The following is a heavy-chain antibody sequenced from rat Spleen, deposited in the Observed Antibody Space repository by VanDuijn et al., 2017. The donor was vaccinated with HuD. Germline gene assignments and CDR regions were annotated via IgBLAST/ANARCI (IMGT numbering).Heavy chain of an antibody. CDR2: ISSDGRRN. CDR1: GFTFTDYY. V-gene: IGHV5-29*01. CDR3: ARHGXXXYFXX. D-gene: IGHD1-7*01. Sequence: EVQLVETGGGLVQPGRSLKLSCAASGFTFTDYYMAWVRQAPTKGLEWVATISSDGRRNYYRDSVKGRLTITKDNAKNSLKPQMXXXRSXXXATXXXARHGXXXYFXXWGQGVMVTVSS. J-gene: IGHJ2*01.